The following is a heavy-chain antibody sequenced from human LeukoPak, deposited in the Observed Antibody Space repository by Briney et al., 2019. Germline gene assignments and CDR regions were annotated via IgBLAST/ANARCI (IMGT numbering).Heavy chain of an antibody. CDR1: GFTFSSYG. J-gene: IGHJ3*02. CDR2: IRYDGSNK. CDR3: AKELVSSSWYGDAFDI. D-gene: IGHD6-13*01. V-gene: IGHV3-30*02. Sequence: PGGSLRLSCAASGFTFSSYGMHWVRQAPGKGLEWVAFIRYDGSNKYYADSVKGRFTISRDNSKNTLYLQMNILRAEDTAVYYCAKELVSSSWYGDAFDIWGQGTMVTVSS.